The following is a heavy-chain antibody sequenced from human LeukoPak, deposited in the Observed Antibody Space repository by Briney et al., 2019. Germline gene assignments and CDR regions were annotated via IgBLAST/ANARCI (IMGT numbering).Heavy chain of an antibody. V-gene: IGHV3-74*01. CDR2: INTDGTLT. CDR1: GFTFSKYW. J-gene: IGHJ4*02. CDR3: ATKQWLAPPPDS. D-gene: IGHD6-19*01. Sequence: PGGSLRLSCAASGFTFSKYWMLWVRQAPGKGLESVSRINTDGTLTTYAASVKGRFTVSRANADNTMFLQMNSVRDEDTAVYYCATKQWLAPPPDSWGQGTPVTVSS.